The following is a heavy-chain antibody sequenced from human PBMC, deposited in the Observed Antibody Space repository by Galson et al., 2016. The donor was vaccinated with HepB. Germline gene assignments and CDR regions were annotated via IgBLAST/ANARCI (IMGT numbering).Heavy chain of an antibody. D-gene: IGHD1-1*01. J-gene: IGHJ5*02. CDR1: GVIFSDHA. CDR3: GKGGTGIAVPVDL. Sequence: SLRLSCAISGVIFSDHAMHWVRQAPGQGLEWVAVTSSDGSNDYYVDSVKGRFAISRDNSKNTLYLEMNSLRGEDTAVYYCGKGGTGIAVPVDLWGQGTLVTVSS. V-gene: IGHV3-30*18. CDR2: TSSDGSND.